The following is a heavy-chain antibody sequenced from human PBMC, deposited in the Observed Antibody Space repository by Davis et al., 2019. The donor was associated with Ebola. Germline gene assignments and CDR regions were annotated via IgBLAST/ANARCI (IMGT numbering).Heavy chain of an antibody. J-gene: IGHJ4*02. D-gene: IGHD2-15*01. V-gene: IGHV3-74*01. CDR2: VNLDGRKT. CDR3: ARGPPEDVVVVVVAADY. Sequence: GESLKISCAASGFTFSSYWMHWVRQAPGKGLVWVSRVNLDGRKTTYADSVKGRFTISRDNAKNTLYLQMNSLRAEDTAVYYCARGPPEDVVVVVVAADYWGQGTLVTVSS. CDR1: GFTFSSYW.